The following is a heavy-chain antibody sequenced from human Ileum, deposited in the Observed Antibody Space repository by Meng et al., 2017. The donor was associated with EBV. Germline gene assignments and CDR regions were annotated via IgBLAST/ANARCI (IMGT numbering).Heavy chain of an antibody. CDR1: GGSISSSNYY. J-gene: IGHJ2*01. CDR3: ARGQKGYFDL. V-gene: IGHV4-30-4*01. CDR2: IYNSGST. Sequence: QVQLQQSCPGLVKPSQTLSLTCTVSGGSISSSNYYWSWIRQPPGKGLEWSGHIYNSGSTYYNPSLKSRITISVDTSKNQFSLKLSSVTAADTAVYYCARGQKGYFDLWGRGTLVTVS.